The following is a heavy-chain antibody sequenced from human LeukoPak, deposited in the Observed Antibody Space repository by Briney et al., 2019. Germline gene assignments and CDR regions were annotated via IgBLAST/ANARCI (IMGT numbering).Heavy chain of an antibody. Sequence: GGSLRLSCAVSGFTFSIYAMNWVRQAPGKGLEWVSTISGSGGSTYYADSMQGRFTISRDNSKNTVYLQMNSLGAEDTAVYYWAKRFTIFGVVPSLDYWGQGTLVTVSS. CDR1: GFTFSIYA. CDR2: ISGSGGST. D-gene: IGHD3-3*01. CDR3: AKRFTIFGVVPSLDY. J-gene: IGHJ4*02. V-gene: IGHV3-23*01.